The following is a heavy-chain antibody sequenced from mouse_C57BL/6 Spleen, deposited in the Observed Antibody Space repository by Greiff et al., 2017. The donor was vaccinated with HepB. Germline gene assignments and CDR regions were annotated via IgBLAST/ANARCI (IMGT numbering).Heavy chain of an antibody. J-gene: IGHJ3*01. CDR3: ARHEVYDGYYGGFAY. V-gene: IGHV1-62-2*01. CDR2: FYPGSGSI. D-gene: IGHD2-3*01. CDR1: GYTFTEYT. Sequence: VKLVESGAELVKPGASVKLSCKASGYTFTEYTIHWVKQRSGQGLEWIGWFYPGSGSIKYNEKFKDKATLTADKSSSTVYMELSRLTSEDSAVYFCARHEVYDGYYGGFAYWGQGTLVTVSA.